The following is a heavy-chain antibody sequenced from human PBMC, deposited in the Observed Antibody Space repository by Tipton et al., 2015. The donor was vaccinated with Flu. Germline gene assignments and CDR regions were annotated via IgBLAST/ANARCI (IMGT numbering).Heavy chain of an antibody. CDR3: ARTYGSGSFWGRDNWFGP. CDR2: ISYSGSP. D-gene: IGHD3-10*01. V-gene: IGHV4-59*12. Sequence: TLSLTCTVSGDSMSSFYWSWIRQPAGKGLEWIGYISYSGSPTYNPPLKSRVIISADRSKNEFALTLNSVTAADTAVYYCARTYGSGSFWGRDNWFGPWGQGILVTVSS. CDR1: GDSMSSFY. J-gene: IGHJ5*02.